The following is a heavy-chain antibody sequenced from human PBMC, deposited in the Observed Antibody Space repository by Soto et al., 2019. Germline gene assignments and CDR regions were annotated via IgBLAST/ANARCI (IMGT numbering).Heavy chain of an antibody. J-gene: IGHJ4*02. D-gene: IGHD6-13*01. CDR1: GFTFSSYA. Sequence: PGGSLRLSCAASGFTFSSYAMNWVRQAPGKGLEWVSYISSSSSTIYYADSVKGRFTISRDNAKNSLYLQMNSLRAEDTAVYYCARLNSSWYTQFDYWGQGTLVTVSS. CDR3: ARLNSSWYTQFDY. CDR2: ISSSSSTI. V-gene: IGHV3-48*01.